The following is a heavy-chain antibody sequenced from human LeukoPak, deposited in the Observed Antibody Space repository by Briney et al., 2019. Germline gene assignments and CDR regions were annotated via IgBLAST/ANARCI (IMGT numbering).Heavy chain of an antibody. V-gene: IGHV1-46*01. J-gene: IGHJ4*02. CDR2: INPSGGST. CDR3: ARKRVSQPIDY. CDR1: GGTFSSYA. Sequence: ASVKVSCKASGGTFSSYAISWVRQAPGQGLEWMGIINPSGGSTSYAQKFQGRVTMTRDMSTSTVYMELSSLRSEDTAVYYCARKRVSQPIDYWGQGTLVTVSS. D-gene: IGHD1-1*01.